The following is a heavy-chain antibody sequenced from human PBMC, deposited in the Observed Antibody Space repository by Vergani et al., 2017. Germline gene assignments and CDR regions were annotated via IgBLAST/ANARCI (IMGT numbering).Heavy chain of an antibody. Sequence: EVQLVQSGAEVKKPGESLTISCKGSGYSFTSYWIGWVRQMPGKGLEWMGIIYPGDSDTRYSPSFQGQVTISADKSISTAYLQWSSLKASDTAMYYCARPEMATGGLDAFDIWGQGTMVTVSS. CDR3: ARPEMATGGLDAFDI. CDR2: IYPGDSDT. J-gene: IGHJ3*02. CDR1: GYSFTSYW. D-gene: IGHD5-24*01. V-gene: IGHV5-51*01.